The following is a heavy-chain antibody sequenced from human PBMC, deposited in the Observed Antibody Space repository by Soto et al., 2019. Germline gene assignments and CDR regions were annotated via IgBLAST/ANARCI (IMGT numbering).Heavy chain of an antibody. J-gene: IGHJ4*02. CDR1: GTSLTMSGVG. CDR2: IYWDDDK. V-gene: IGHV2-5*02. CDR3: THSPEYPVFDY. Sequence: QITLKESGPTLVKPTQTLTLTCTFSGTSLTMSGVGVGWIRQPPGKALEWLALIYWDDDKRYSPSLKNRLTITKDTFKNQVVLRMTNMDPVDTATYDCTHSPEYPVFDYWGQGTLVTVSS.